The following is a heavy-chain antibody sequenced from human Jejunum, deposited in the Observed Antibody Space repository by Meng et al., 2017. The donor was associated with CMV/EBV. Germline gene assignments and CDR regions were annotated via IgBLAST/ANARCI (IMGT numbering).Heavy chain of an antibody. CDR3: ARDRDIVVDPAAAYNWFEP. D-gene: IGHD2-2*01. CDR1: FTGYY. J-gene: IGHJ5*02. CDR2: LHPTCGGT. Sequence: FTGYYMHWVRQAPVPGLEWMGWLHPTCGGTHYAQTFPGRVTMTRDTSITTAYMELSRLRSDATAVYYCARDRDIVVDPAAAYNWFEPWGQGTLVTVSS. V-gene: IGHV1-2*02.